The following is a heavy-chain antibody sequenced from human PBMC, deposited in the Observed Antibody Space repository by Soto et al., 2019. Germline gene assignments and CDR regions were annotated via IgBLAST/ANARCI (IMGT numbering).Heavy chain of an antibody. CDR3: ARVTSMVRGVIDNWFDP. Sequence: QVPLVQSGAEVKKPGSSVTVSCKASGGTFSSYAIHWVRQAPGQGLEWMGGIIPMYGQAKYAQRFQGRVTITADESTTTGYMELTSLTSQDTAVYYCARVTSMVRGVIDNWFDPWGHGTLVTVSS. J-gene: IGHJ5*02. V-gene: IGHV1-69*01. CDR1: GGTFSSYA. D-gene: IGHD3-10*01. CDR2: IIPMYGQA.